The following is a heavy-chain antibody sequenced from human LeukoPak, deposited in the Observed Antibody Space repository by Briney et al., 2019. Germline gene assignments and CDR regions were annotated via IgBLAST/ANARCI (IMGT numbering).Heavy chain of an antibody. CDR2: ISSSSSYI. D-gene: IGHD4-23*01. J-gene: IGHJ3*02. CDR1: GFTFSSYS. Sequence: GGSLRLSCAASGFTFSSYSLNWVRQAPGKGLEWVSSISSSSSYIYYADSVKGRFTISRDNAKNSLYLQMNSLRAEDTAVYYCARDAAVVTGMWAFDIWGQGTMVTVSS. V-gene: IGHV3-21*01. CDR3: ARDAAVVTGMWAFDI.